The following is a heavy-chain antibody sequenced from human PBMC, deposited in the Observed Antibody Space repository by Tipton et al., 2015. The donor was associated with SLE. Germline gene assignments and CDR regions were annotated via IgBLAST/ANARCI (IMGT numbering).Heavy chain of an antibody. CDR1: GFTFDDYA. J-gene: IGHJ2*01. Sequence: SLRLSCAASGFTFDDYAMHWVRQAPGKGLEWVSLISWDGGGTYYADSVKGRFTISRDNSKNSLYLQMYSLRAEDTALYYCAKDSQAAAGGSGSGDSWYFDLWGRGTLVTVSS. V-gene: IGHV3-43D*04. CDR2: ISWDGGGT. CDR3: AKDSQAAAGGSGSGDSWYFDL. D-gene: IGHD6-13*01.